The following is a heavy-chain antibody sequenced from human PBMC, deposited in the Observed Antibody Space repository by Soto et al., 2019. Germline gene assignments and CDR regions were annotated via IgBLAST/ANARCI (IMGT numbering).Heavy chain of an antibody. Sequence: QVQLVESGGGVVQPGRSLRLSCAASGFTFSSYVMHWVRQAPGKGLEWVAVISYDGSNKYYADFVKGRFTISRDNSKNTLYLQMNSLRAEDTAVYYCASPIPCSGGRCYHPGGQGTLVTVSS. CDR1: GFTFSSYV. D-gene: IGHD2-15*01. J-gene: IGHJ4*02. CDR2: ISYDGSNK. CDR3: ASPIPCSGGRCYHP. V-gene: IGHV3-30-3*01.